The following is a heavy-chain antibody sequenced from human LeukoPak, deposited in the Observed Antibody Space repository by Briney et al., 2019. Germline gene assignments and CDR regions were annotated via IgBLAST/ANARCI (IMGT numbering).Heavy chain of an antibody. CDR1: GGSISSSSYY. D-gene: IGHD4-11*01. CDR2: IYYSGST. J-gene: IGHJ5*02. V-gene: IGHV4-39*01. Sequence: SETLSLTCTVSGGSISSSSYYWGWIRQPPGKGLEWIGSIYYSGSTYYNPSLKSRVTISVDTSKNQFSLKLSSVTAADTAVYYCARGPSRDYSNYWFDPWGQGTLVTVSS. CDR3: ARGPSRDYSNYWFDP.